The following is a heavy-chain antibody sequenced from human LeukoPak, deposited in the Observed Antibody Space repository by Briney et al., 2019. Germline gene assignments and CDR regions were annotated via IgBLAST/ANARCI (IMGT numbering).Heavy chain of an antibody. J-gene: IGHJ4*02. CDR3: ARGSSSRLY. Sequence: PGGSLRLSCAASGFTFSTCWMSWVRQAPGKGLDWVANIKQDGSEKYYVDSVKGRFTISRDNTKNSLYLQMNSLRAEDTAVYYCARGSSSRLYWGQGTLVTVSS. V-gene: IGHV3-7*03. CDR1: GFTFSTCW. CDR2: IKQDGSEK. D-gene: IGHD2-2*01.